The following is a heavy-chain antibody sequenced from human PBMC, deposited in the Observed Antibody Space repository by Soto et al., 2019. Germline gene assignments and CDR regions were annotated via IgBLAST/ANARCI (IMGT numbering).Heavy chain of an antibody. CDR2: INTDGTIT. D-gene: IGHD1-26*01. J-gene: IGHJ4*02. V-gene: IGHV3-74*01. CDR3: ATRVGPSGRYYFDY. Sequence: GGSLRLSCEGSGFTFSNYWMHWVRQAPGEGLVWVSEINTDGTITNFADSVKGRFTISRDNAKNTLYLQMTSLRAADTAIYYCATRVGPSGRYYFDYWGQGALVTVSS. CDR1: GFTFSNYW.